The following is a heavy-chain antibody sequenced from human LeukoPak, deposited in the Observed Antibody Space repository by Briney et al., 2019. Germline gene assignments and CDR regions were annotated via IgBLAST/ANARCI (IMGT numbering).Heavy chain of an antibody. J-gene: IGHJ3*02. CDR2: ISNNGGYT. CDR1: GFTFSSSA. V-gene: IGHV3-23*01. Sequence: PGGSLRLSCAASGFTFSSSAMSWVRQAPGKGLEWVSAISNNGGYTYYADSVQGRFTISRDNSKSTLCLQMNSLRAEDTAVYYCACDAFDIWGQGTMVTVSS. CDR3: ACDAFDI.